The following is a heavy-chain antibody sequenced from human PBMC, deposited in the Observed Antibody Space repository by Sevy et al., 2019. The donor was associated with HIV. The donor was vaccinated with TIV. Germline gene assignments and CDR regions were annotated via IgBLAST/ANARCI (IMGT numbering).Heavy chain of an antibody. J-gene: IGHJ4*02. CDR1: GFIFNSYV. D-gene: IGHD6-13*01. Sequence: GGSLRLSCAASGFIFNSYVTSWVRQAPGKGLEWVSSISGSGGYTYYADSVKGRFTISRDNSNNMLYLQMNSLRAEDTAVYYCEAIATAGRDYWGQGTLVTVSS. CDR3: EAIATAGRDY. CDR2: ISGSGGYT. V-gene: IGHV3-23*01.